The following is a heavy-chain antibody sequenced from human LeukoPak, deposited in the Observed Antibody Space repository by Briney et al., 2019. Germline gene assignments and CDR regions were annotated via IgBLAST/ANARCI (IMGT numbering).Heavy chain of an antibody. J-gene: IGHJ5*01. CDR3: ARGALDAATPFDS. D-gene: IGHD2-15*01. CDR1: GFTFSSYE. V-gene: IGHV3-48*03. CDR2: ISSSGSTI. Sequence: GGSLRLSCAASGFTFSSYEMNWVRQAPGKGLEWVSYISSSGSTIYYADSLKGRFTISRDNAKKSVYLQMNSLRAEDTAVYYCARGALDAATPFDSWGQGTLVTVSS.